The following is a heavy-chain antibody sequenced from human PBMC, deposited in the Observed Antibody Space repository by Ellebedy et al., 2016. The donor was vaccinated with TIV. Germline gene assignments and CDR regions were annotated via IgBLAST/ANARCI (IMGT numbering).Heavy chain of an antibody. CDR3: AKDYDYSNYYDFDS. CDR2: CSASGGST. J-gene: IGHJ4*02. CDR1: GFTFNIYA. V-gene: IGHV3-23*01. Sequence: PGGSLRLSCVASGFTFNIYAMAWVRQVPGKGLEWVSGCSASGGSTYYADSVRGRFTISRDNSKNTLYLQMNSLRAEDTAVYHCAKDYDYSNYYDFDSWGQGTQVTVSS. D-gene: IGHD4-11*01.